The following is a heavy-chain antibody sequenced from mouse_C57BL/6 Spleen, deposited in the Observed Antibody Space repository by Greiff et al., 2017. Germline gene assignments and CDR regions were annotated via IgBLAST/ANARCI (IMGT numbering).Heavy chain of an antibody. V-gene: IGHV5-4*01. CDR1: GFTFSSYA. Sequence: EVKVVESGGGLVKPGGSLKLSCAASGFTFSSYAMSWVRQTPEKRLEWVATISDGGSYTYYPDNVKGRFTISRDNAKNNLYLQMSHLKSEDTAMYYCARDGYDGPWFAYWGQGTLVTVSA. CDR3: ARDGYDGPWFAY. J-gene: IGHJ3*01. CDR2: ISDGGSYT. D-gene: IGHD2-2*01.